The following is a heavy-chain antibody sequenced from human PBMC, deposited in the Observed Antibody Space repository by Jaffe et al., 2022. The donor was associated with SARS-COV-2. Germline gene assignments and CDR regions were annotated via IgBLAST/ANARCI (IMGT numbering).Heavy chain of an antibody. V-gene: IGHV3-43*02. Sequence: EVQLVESGGGVVQPGGSLRLSCAASGFTFDDYAMHWVRQAPGKGLEWVSLISGDGGSTYYADSVKGRFTISRDNSKNSLYLQMNSLRTEDTALYYCAKDYGRHLPGFGMDVWGQGTTVTVSS. J-gene: IGHJ6*02. CDR1: GFTFDDYA. CDR2: ISGDGGST. D-gene: IGHD3-10*01. CDR3: AKDYGRHLPGFGMDV.